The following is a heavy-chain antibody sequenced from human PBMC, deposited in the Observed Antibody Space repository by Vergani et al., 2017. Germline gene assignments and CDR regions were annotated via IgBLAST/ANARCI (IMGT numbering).Heavy chain of an antibody. V-gene: IGHV1-69*01. Sequence: QVQLVQSGAEVKKPGSSVKVSCKASGGTFSSYAISWVRQAPGQGLEWMGGIIPIFGTAHYAQKFQGRVTFTADESTSTAYMELSSLRSEETAVYYCAGATTGYCSSTSCYPNWFDPWGQGTLVTVSS. CDR1: GGTFSSYA. CDR2: IIPIFGTA. D-gene: IGHD2-2*01. CDR3: AGATTGYCSSTSCYPNWFDP. J-gene: IGHJ5*02.